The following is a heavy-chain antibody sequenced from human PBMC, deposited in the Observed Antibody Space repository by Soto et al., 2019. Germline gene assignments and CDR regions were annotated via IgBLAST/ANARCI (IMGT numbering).Heavy chain of an antibody. CDR1: GDSISSRNYY. Sequence: AETLSLTCTVSGDSISSRNYYWGWIRQPPGKGLEWIGSVYYSVSTYYNPSLKSRVTISVDTSKNQLSPKLSSVTAADTAVYYCVRGSAPQAWGQGTLVTVSS. CDR3: VRGSAPQA. V-gene: IGHV4-39*02. J-gene: IGHJ5*02. CDR2: VYYSVST.